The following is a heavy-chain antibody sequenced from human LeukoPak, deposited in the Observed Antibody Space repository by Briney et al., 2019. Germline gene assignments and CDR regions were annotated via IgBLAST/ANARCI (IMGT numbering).Heavy chain of an antibody. V-gene: IGHV3-74*01. J-gene: IGHJ4*02. D-gene: IGHD3-22*01. Sequence: GGSLRLSCAASRFTFSNYWMHWVRQAPGKGLVWVSRINPDGSSTTYADSVKGRFTISRDNVKNTVSLQMNSLRAEDTAVYYCAKEGRLTVAAVVVENYFDFWGQGTPVIVSA. CDR1: RFTFSNYW. CDR2: INPDGSST. CDR3: AKEGRLTVAAVVVENYFDF.